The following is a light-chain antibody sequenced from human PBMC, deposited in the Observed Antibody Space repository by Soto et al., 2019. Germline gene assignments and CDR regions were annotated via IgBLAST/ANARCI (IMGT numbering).Light chain of an antibody. CDR2: EVS. CDR1: SSDVGGYNY. CDR3: SSYTSSSNYV. V-gene: IGLV2-14*01. J-gene: IGLJ1*01. Sequence: SVLTQPAAVSGSPGQSITISCTGTSSDVGGYNYVSWYQQHPGKAPKLMIYEVSNRPSGVSNRFSGSKSGNTASLTIFGLQAEDEADYYCSSYTSSSNYVFGTGTKVTVL.